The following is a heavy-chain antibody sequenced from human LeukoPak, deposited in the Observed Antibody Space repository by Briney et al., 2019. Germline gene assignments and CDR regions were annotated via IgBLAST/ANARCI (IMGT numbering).Heavy chain of an antibody. CDR1: GFTFSSYW. V-gene: IGHV3-74*01. CDR3: AKVGAGGSYPGYYYYMDV. D-gene: IGHD1-26*01. Sequence: PGGSLRLSCATSGFTFSSYWMHWVRHAPGEGVVWVSRINSDGSSTSYADSVKGRFTISRDNAKNTLYLQMNSLRAEDTAVYYCAKVGAGGSYPGYYYYMDVWGKGTTVTVSS. CDR2: INSDGSST. J-gene: IGHJ6*03.